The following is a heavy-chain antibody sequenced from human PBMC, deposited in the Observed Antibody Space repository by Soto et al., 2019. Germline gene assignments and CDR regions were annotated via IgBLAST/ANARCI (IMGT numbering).Heavy chain of an antibody. D-gene: IGHD6-13*01. V-gene: IGHV3-23*01. CDR2: ISGSGGAT. CDR3: ATDARMVSSSFNYFNF. J-gene: IGHJ4*02. Sequence: QPGGSLRLACVVSGLIPSSYAMSWVRQAPGKGLEWVSGISGSGGATSYADSVKGRFTISRDNSKNTLYLQMNSLSAEDTAIYYCATDARMVSSSFNYFNFSRQGALVSVSA. CDR1: GLIPSSYA.